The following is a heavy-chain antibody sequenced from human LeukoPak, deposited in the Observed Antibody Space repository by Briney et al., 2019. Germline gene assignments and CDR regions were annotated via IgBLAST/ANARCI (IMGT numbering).Heavy chain of an antibody. V-gene: IGHV1-69*05. J-gene: IGHJ1*01. CDR2: IIPIFGTA. CDR3: ARDSDVVARWEGGFQH. Sequence: ASVKVSCKASGGTFSSYAISWVRQAPGQGLERMGRIIPIFGTANYAQKFQGRVTITTDESTSTAYMELSSLRSEDTAVYYCARDSDVVARWEGGFQHWGQGTLVTVSS. D-gene: IGHD2-15*01. CDR1: GGTFSSYA.